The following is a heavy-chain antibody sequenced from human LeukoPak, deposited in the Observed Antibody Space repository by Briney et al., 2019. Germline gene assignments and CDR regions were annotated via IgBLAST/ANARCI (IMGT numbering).Heavy chain of an antibody. Sequence: GGSLRLSCAASGFTFSSYAMSWVRQAPGKGLEWGSANSGSGGSTYYADSVKGRFTISRANSKNTLSLPINSLRAGDTAVYYFPKAISYGYFGYFQHWGQGTLVTVSS. V-gene: IGHV3-23*01. CDR2: NSGSGGST. CDR3: PKAISYGYFGYFQH. D-gene: IGHD5-18*01. CDR1: GFTFSSYA. J-gene: IGHJ1*01.